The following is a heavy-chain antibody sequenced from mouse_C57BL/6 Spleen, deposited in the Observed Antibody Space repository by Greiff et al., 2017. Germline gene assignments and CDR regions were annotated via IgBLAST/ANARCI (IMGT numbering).Heavy chain of an antibody. CDR1: GYTFTSYW. CDR3: ARRTWDVPDD. Sequence: VQLQQPGAELVRPGSSVKLSCKASGYTFTSYWMDWVKQRPGQGLEWIGNIYPSDSDTHYNQKFKDQATLTVDQSSRTAYMQLSSLTSADAAVYYCARRTWDVPDDWGQGTTLTVSS. J-gene: IGHJ2*01. D-gene: IGHD4-1*01. CDR2: IYPSDSDT. V-gene: IGHV1-61*01.